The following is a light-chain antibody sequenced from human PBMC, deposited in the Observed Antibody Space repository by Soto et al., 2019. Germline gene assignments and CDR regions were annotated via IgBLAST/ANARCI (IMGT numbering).Light chain of an antibody. J-gene: IGKJ3*01. Sequence: EIVLTQSPGTLSLSPGERATLSCRASQSVSSSYVAWYQQKPGQAPRLLIYGASSRATGIPDRFSGSESGTDFTLTISRLQPEDFAVYYCQQYGSSPFTFGPGTKVDIK. CDR2: GAS. CDR3: QQYGSSPFT. V-gene: IGKV3-20*01. CDR1: QSVSSSY.